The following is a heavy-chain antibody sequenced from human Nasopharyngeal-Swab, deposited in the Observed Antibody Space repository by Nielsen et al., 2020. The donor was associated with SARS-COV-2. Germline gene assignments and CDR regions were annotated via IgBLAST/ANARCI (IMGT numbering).Heavy chain of an antibody. CDR2: IRGSGGST. D-gene: IGHD3-9*01. Sequence: GESLKISCAASGFTFSSYVMSWVRQAPGKWLEWVSSIRGSGGSTYHADSVKGRFTISRDNSKNTLYLQMNSLRAEDMAVYFCAKEEDYGLLTGHALAFDIWGQGTLVTVAS. V-gene: IGHV3-23*01. CDR1: GFTFSSYV. J-gene: IGHJ3*02. CDR3: AKEEDYGLLTGHALAFDI.